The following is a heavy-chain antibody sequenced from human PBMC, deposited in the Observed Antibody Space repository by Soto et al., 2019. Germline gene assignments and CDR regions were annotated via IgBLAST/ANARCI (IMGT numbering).Heavy chain of an antibody. J-gene: IGHJ3*01. Sequence: PGGSLRLSCSAVGFTISGKKYVPWVPQTQVKGLEWVSALSDLDGSFYADSVKGRFTTSSDSSKTMLYLQKHDLRPDVPAVDDLATWNEREHAYDEWDQGTTVTASS. V-gene: IGHV3-53*03. D-gene: IGHD1-1*01. CDR1: GFTISGKKY. CDR3: ATWNEREHAYDE. CDR2: LSDLDGS.